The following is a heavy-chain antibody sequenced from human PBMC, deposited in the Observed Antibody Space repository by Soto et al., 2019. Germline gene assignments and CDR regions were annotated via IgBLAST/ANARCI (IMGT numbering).Heavy chain of an antibody. CDR3: ARVVNRPVRFDL. V-gene: IGHV4-30-4*01. Sequence: IRNRGDLRSLISQPPGKGLEWIGYIYYSGSTYYNPSLKSRVTISVDTSKNQFSLKLSSVTAADTAVYYCARVVNRPVRFDLWGRGTLVTVSS. CDR2: IYYSGST. D-gene: IGHD2-15*01. CDR1: IRNRGDL. J-gene: IGHJ2*01.